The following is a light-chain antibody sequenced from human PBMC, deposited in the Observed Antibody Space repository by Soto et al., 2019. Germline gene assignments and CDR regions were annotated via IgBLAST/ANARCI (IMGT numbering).Light chain of an antibody. Sequence: EIVMTQSPATLSVSPGERATLSCRASQSVSSNSAWYQQKPGQAPRLLIYDASNRATGIPARFSGSGSGTDFTLTISSLEPEDFAVYYCQHRSNWPRTFGQGTKVDIK. CDR2: DAS. J-gene: IGKJ1*01. CDR1: QSVSSN. V-gene: IGKV3-11*01. CDR3: QHRSNWPRT.